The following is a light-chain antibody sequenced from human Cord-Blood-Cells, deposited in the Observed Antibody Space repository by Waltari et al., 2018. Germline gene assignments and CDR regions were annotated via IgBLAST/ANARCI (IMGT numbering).Light chain of an antibody. J-gene: IGLJ3*02. V-gene: IGLV3-1*01. Sequence: SYELTQPPSVSVSPGQTASIPCSGGKLGDKYACWYQQKTGQSPVLVIYQDSKRPSGIPERFSGSNSGNTATLTISGTQAMDEADYYCQAWDSSSWVFGGGTKLTVL. CDR3: QAWDSSSWV. CDR1: KLGDKY. CDR2: QDS.